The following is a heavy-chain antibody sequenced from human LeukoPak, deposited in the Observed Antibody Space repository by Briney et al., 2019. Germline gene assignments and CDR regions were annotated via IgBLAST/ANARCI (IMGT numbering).Heavy chain of an antibody. D-gene: IGHD3-22*01. Sequence: TGGSLRLSCAASGFTFSSYGMHWVRQAPGKGLEWVAVISYDGSNKYYADSVKGRFTISRDNSKNTLYLQMNSLRAEDTAVYYCAKDSNPSDLTYYYDSSGYYYGYYFDYWGQGTLVTVSS. CDR1: GFTFSSYG. CDR2: ISYDGSNK. CDR3: AKDSNPSDLTYYYDSSGYYYGYYFDY. V-gene: IGHV3-30*18. J-gene: IGHJ4*02.